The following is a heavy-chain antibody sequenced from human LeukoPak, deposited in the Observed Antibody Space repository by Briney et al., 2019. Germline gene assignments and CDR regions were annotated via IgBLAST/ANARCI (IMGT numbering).Heavy chain of an antibody. Sequence: GGSLRLSCAASGFTFDDYGMHWVRQAPGKGREWVSGISWNSGSIGYADSVKGRFTISRDNAKNSLYLQMNSLRVEDTALYYCAKDATYSSGWTDYWGQGTLVTVSS. CDR2: ISWNSGSI. V-gene: IGHV3-9*01. D-gene: IGHD6-19*01. CDR1: GFTFDDYG. J-gene: IGHJ4*02. CDR3: AKDATYSSGWTDY.